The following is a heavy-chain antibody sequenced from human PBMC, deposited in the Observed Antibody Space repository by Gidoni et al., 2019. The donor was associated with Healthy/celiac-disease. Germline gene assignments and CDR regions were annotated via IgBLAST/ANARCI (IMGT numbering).Heavy chain of an antibody. J-gene: IGHJ6*02. V-gene: IGHV3-30*18. CDR1: GFTFSSYG. CDR2: ISYDGSNK. Sequence: QVQLVESGGGVVQPGRSLRLSCAASGFTFSSYGMHWVRQAPGKGLEWVAVISYDGSNKYYADSVKGRFTISRDNSKNTLYLQMNSLRAEDTAVYYCAKDSRLYYYYYGMDVWGQGTTVTVSS. CDR3: AKDSRLYYYYYGMDV.